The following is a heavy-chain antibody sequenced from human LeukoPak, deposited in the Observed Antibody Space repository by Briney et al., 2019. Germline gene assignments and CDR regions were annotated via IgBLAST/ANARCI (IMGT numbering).Heavy chain of an antibody. CDR2: ISAYNGNT. D-gene: IGHD2-15*01. J-gene: IGHJ3*02. Sequence: ASVKVSCKASGYTFTSYGISWVRQAPGQGLKWMGWISAYNGNTNYAQKLQGRVTMTTDTSTSTAYMELRSLRSDDTAVYYCARVVVAAAADAFDIWGQGTMVTVSS. V-gene: IGHV1-18*01. CDR1: GYTFTSYG. CDR3: ARVVVAAAADAFDI.